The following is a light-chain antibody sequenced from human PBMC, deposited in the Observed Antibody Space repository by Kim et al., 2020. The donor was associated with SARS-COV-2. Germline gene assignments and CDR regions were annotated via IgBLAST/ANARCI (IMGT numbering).Light chain of an antibody. Sequence: QPVLTQPPSASGTPGQRVTISCSGSSSNIGSNYVYWYQQLPGTAPKLLIYRNNQRPSGVPDLFSGSKSGTSASLAISGLRSEDEADYYCAAWDDSLSGYVFGTGTKVTVL. CDR2: RNN. V-gene: IGLV1-47*01. CDR3: AAWDDSLSGYV. CDR1: SSNIGSNY. J-gene: IGLJ1*01.